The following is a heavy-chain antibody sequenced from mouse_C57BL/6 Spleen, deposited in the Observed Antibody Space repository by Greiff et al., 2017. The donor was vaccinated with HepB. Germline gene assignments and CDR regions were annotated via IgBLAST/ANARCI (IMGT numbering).Heavy chain of an antibody. V-gene: IGHV5-16*01. Sequence: EVHLVESEGGLVQPGSSMKLSCTASGFTFSDYYMAWVRQVPEKGLEWVANINYDGSSTYYLDSLKSRFIISRDNAKNILYLQMSSLKSEDTATYYCARERSYYSNYNYAMDYWGQGTSVTVSS. J-gene: IGHJ4*01. CDR1: GFTFSDYY. D-gene: IGHD2-5*01. CDR2: INYDGSST. CDR3: ARERSYYSNYNYAMDY.